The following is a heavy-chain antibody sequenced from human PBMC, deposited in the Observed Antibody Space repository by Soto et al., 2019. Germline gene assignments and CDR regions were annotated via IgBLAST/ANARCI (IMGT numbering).Heavy chain of an antibody. CDR1: GYSFTSYW. J-gene: IGHJ5*01. CDR3: ARVVPAAIDPVNWFDS. V-gene: IGHV5-10-1*01. D-gene: IGHD2-2*01. CDR2: IDPSDSYT. Sequence: PGESLKISCKGSGYSFTSYWISWVRQMPGKGLEWMGRIDPSDSYTNYSPSFHGHVTISADKSISTAYLQWSSLKASDTAMYYCARVVPAAIDPVNWFDSWGQGALVTVSS.